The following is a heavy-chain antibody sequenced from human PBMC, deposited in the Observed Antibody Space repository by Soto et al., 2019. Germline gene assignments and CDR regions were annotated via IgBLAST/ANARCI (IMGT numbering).Heavy chain of an antibody. V-gene: IGHV6-1*01. D-gene: IGHD3-16*01. CDR2: TLYRSSWQI. CDR1: GDSVSSNDAT. CDR3: VRLIGNSWLDS. Sequence: SQPLSLTCAISGDSVSSNDATWDWIRQSPSRGLEWLGRTLYRSSWQIVYAISVKSRISFNPDPSNNQLSLQLNSVSSDDTAVYYCVRLIGNSWLDSWGQGTLVTVSS. J-gene: IGHJ5*01.